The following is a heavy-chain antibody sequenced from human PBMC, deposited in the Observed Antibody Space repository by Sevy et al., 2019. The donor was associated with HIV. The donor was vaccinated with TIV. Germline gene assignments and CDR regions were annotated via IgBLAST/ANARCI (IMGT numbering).Heavy chain of an antibody. V-gene: IGHV3-9*01. Sequence: GGSLRLSCAASGFTLDDYTMNWVRQAPGKGLEWVTGISWSSGNIAYADSVEGRFTISRDNAKNSLYLQMNSLRVEDTALYYCVKDRSGSYSFDYWGQGTLVTVSS. D-gene: IGHD1-26*01. J-gene: IGHJ4*02. CDR3: VKDRSGSYSFDY. CDR2: ISWSSGNI. CDR1: GFTLDDYT.